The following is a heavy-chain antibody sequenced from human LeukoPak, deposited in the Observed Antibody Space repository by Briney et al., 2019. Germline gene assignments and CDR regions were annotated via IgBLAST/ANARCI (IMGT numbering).Heavy chain of an antibody. Sequence: ASVKVSRKVSGYTLTELSMHWVRQAPGKGLEWMGGFDPEDGETIYAQKFQGRVTMTEDTSTDTAYTELSSLRSEDTAVYYCATDRLLYPPTGAFDIWGQGTMVTVSS. CDR3: ATDRLLYPPTGAFDI. V-gene: IGHV1-24*01. CDR2: FDPEDGET. CDR1: GYTLTELS. J-gene: IGHJ3*02. D-gene: IGHD2-2*02.